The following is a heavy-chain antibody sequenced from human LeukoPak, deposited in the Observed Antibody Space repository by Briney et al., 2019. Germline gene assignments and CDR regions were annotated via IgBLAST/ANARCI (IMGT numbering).Heavy chain of an antibody. Sequence: GGSLRLSCAASGFTFSSYAMHWVRQAPGKGLEWVAVISYDGSNKYYADSVKGRFTISRDNSKNTLYLQMNSLRAEDTAVYYCARDHLYYGSGSYYRYYYYMDVWGKGTTVTVSS. CDR2: ISYDGSNK. J-gene: IGHJ6*03. CDR1: GFTFSSYA. D-gene: IGHD3-10*01. V-gene: IGHV3-30*01. CDR3: ARDHLYYGSGSYYRYYYYMDV.